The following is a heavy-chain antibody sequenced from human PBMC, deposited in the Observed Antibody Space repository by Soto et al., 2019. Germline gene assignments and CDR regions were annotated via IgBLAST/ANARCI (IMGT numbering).Heavy chain of an antibody. CDR3: SRIKSGGGGMWDY. J-gene: IGHJ4*02. D-gene: IGHD2-15*01. V-gene: IGHV3-72*01. Sequence: PGGSLRLSCAASGFTFSDHYMDWVRQAPGKGLEWVGRIRNRPNSYTTEYGASAEGRFTISRDDSKNSIYLQMNSLITEDTAVYYCSRIKSGGGGMWDYWGQGTLVTVSS. CDR1: GFTFSDHY. CDR2: IRNRPNSYTT.